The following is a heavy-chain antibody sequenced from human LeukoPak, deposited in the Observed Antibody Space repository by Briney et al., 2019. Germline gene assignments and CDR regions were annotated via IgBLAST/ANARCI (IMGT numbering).Heavy chain of an antibody. CDR2: IRESGGGT. CDR3: AKRGIVIRGVLIMGFPKAAYYFDY. CDR1: GVTVSNYD. D-gene: IGHD3-10*01. Sequence: AGGSLRLSCVVSGVTVSNYDMSWVRQAPGKGLEWVSGIRESGGGTNYADSVKGRFTISRDNSMNTVYLQMNSLRAEDTAVYFCAKRGIVIRGVLIMGFPKAAYYFDYWGQGILVTVSS. V-gene: IGHV3-23*01. J-gene: IGHJ4*02.